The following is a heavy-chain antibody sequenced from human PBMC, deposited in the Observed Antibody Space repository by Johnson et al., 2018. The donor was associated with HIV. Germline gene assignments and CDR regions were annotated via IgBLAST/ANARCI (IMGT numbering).Heavy chain of an antibody. CDR1: GFTFDDYD. J-gene: IGHJ3*02. V-gene: IGHV3-66*01. CDR2: FYSDSNT. CDR3: ARERIAAAGLDAFDI. D-gene: IGHD6-13*01. Sequence: VQLVESGGGVVRPGGSLRLSCAASGFTFDDYDMSWVRQAPGKGLEWVSVFYSDSNTYSSDSVKGRFTISRDNSKNTLYLQMNSLRAEDTAVYYCARERIAAAGLDAFDIWGQGTMVTVSS.